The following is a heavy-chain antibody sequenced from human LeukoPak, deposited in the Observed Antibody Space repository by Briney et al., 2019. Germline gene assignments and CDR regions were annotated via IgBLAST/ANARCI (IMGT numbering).Heavy chain of an antibody. CDR2: ISGSGSNT. CDR1: GFTFSSYG. V-gene: IGHV3-23*01. J-gene: IGHJ5*02. CDR3: ARVDYGGNVGGNWFDP. Sequence: GGSLRLSCTASGFTFSSYGMHWVRQAPGKGLEWVSTISGSGSNTHYADSVKGRFTISRDNYKDTLYMQMNSLRAEDTAVYYCARVDYGGNVGGNWFDPWGQGTLVTVSS. D-gene: IGHD4-23*01.